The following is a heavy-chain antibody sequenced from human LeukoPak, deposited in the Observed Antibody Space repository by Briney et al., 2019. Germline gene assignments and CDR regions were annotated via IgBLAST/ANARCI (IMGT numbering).Heavy chain of an antibody. Sequence: SETLSLTCAVYGGSFSGYYWSWIRQPAGKGLEWIGRIYTSGSTNYNPSLKSRVTMSVDTSKNQFSLKLSSVTAADTAVYYCARDAYDSSGYSAFDIWGQGTMVTVSS. CDR2: IYTSGST. V-gene: IGHV4-4*07. CDR1: GGSFSGYY. D-gene: IGHD3-22*01. J-gene: IGHJ3*02. CDR3: ARDAYDSSGYSAFDI.